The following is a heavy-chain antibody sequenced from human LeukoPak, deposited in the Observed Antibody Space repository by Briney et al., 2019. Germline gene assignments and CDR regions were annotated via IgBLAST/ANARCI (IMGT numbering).Heavy chain of an antibody. J-gene: IGHJ4*02. CDR1: GGAFSSYA. V-gene: IGHV1-69*01. D-gene: IGHD7-27*01. Sequence: GASVKVSCKASGGAFSSYAISWVRQAPGQGLEWMGGLIPIFGTANCAQKFQGRVTIIADESTSTAYMELSSLRSEDTAVYYCMSTSNWGSVIFDYWGQGTLVTVSS. CDR2: LIPIFGTA. CDR3: MSTSNWGSVIFDY.